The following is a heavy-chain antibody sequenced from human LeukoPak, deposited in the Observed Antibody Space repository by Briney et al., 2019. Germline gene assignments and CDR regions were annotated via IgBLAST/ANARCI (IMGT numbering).Heavy chain of an antibody. J-gene: IGHJ3*02. CDR1: GDSINYYY. Sequence: PSETLSLTCTVSGDSINYYYWSWVRQPAGKGLEWIGRIYSNGSTNYNPSLKSRVTMSVDTSKNQFSLKLSSVTAADTAVYYCARDPITSVTDAFDIWGQGTMVTVSS. CDR2: IYSNGST. D-gene: IGHD3-10*01. V-gene: IGHV4-4*07. CDR3: ARDPITSVTDAFDI.